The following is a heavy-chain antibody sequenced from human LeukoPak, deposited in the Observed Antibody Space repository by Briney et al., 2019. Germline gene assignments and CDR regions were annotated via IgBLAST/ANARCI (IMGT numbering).Heavy chain of an antibody. CDR3: ARDVGTSCWYTFDY. CDR2: TYYRSKWYY. CDR1: GDSVSSINGA. Sequence: QTLSLTFAISGDSVSSINGAWNWIRQSPSRGLEWLGSTYYRSKWYYDYAGSMKGRITISPDTSKNQFSLHLNSVTPEDTAVYYCARDVGTSCWYTFDYWGQGTLVTVSS. V-gene: IGHV6-1*01. D-gene: IGHD6-19*01. J-gene: IGHJ4*02.